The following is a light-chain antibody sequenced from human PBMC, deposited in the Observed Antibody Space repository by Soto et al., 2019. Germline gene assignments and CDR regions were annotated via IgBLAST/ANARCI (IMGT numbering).Light chain of an antibody. J-gene: IGLJ2*01. CDR3: SSFTGTSALIL. V-gene: IGLV2-14*01. Sequence: QSALTQPASVSGSPGQSITISCTGTSSDVGGSNYVSWYQHHPGKAPKLMIYEVSNRPSGVSNRFSGSKSGNTASLTISGLRAEDEGDYFCSSFTGTSALILFGGGTKLTVL. CDR1: SSDVGGSNY. CDR2: EVS.